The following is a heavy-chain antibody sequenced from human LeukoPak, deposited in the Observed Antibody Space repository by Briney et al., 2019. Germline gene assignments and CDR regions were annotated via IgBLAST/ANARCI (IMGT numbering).Heavy chain of an antibody. J-gene: IGHJ5*02. Sequence: SETLSLTCTVSGASNNSFYWSWLRLPPGKGLEWIGYTHPSGNTNYSPSLKSRVTIAMDTPTSQFSLKLKSVTAADTAVYYCARKAPKKGWFDPWGQGTLVTVSS. CDR2: THPSGNT. CDR1: GASNNSFY. CDR3: ARKAPKKGWFDP. V-gene: IGHV4-4*09.